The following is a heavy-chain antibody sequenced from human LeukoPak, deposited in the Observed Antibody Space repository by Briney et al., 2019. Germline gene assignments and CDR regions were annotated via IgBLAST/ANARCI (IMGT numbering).Heavy chain of an antibody. CDR2: IYTSGST. V-gene: IGHV4-4*07. J-gene: IGHJ3*02. Sequence: PSETLCLTCTVSGGSISDYYWNWIRQPAGKGLEWIGRIYTSGSTNYSPSLKSRVTMSVDTSKDQFSLKLSSVTAADTAVYYCARLPYCSSTSCPDAFDIWGQGTMGTVSS. CDR3: ARLPYCSSTSCPDAFDI. D-gene: IGHD2-2*01. CDR1: GGSISDYY.